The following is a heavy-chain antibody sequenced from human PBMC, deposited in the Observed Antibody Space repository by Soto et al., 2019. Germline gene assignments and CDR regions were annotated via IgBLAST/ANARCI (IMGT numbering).Heavy chain of an antibody. CDR3: ARDYGSGSFFTGRYYYYMDV. J-gene: IGHJ6*03. CDR1: GFTFSDYY. Sequence: PGGSLRLSCAASGFTFSDYYMSWIRQAPGKGLEWVSYISSSGSTIYYADSVKGRFTISRDNAKHSLYLQMNSLRAEDTAVYYCARDYGSGSFFTGRYYYYMDVWGKGTTVTVSS. D-gene: IGHD3-10*01. V-gene: IGHV3-11*01. CDR2: ISSSGSTI.